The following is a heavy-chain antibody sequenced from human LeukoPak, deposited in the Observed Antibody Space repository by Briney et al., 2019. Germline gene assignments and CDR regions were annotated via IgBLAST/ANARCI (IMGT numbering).Heavy chain of an antibody. Sequence: SETLSLTCTVSGGSISSGSYYWSWIRQPPGKGLEWIGEINHSGSTNYNPSLKSRVTISVDTSKNQFSLKLSSVTAADTAVYYCARELLHAFDIWGQGTMVTVSS. D-gene: IGHD1-26*01. CDR2: INHSGST. CDR1: GGSISSGSYY. J-gene: IGHJ3*02. CDR3: ARELLHAFDI. V-gene: IGHV4-39*07.